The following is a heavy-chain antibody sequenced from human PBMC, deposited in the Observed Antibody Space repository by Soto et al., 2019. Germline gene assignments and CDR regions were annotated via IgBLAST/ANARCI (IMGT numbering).Heavy chain of an antibody. Sequence: QVQLVQSGAEVKKPGSSVKVSCKASGDTFSSYVISWVRQAPGQGLEGMGGVIPFFGTTNYAQKFQGRVTITADESTSTAYRELSSLISEDTAVYFCARGKPWLNADYFYSSGSVKHGMDVWGQGTTVTVSS. J-gene: IGHJ6*02. CDR2: VIPFFGTT. V-gene: IGHV1-69*01. D-gene: IGHD3-22*01. CDR3: ARGKPWLNADYFYSSGSVKHGMDV. CDR1: GDTFSSYV.